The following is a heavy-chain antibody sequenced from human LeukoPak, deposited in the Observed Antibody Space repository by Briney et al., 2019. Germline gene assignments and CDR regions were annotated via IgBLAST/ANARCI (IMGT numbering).Heavy chain of an antibody. CDR2: IYYSGST. CDR3: ARERGSIVATGYFDY. J-gene: IGHJ4*02. D-gene: IGHD5-12*01. V-gene: IGHV4-59*01. Sequence: ETLSLTCPVSGGSISSYYWSWIRQPPGKGLEWIGYIYYSGSTNYNPSLKSRVTISVDTSKNQFSLKLSSVTAADTAVYYCARERGSIVATGYFDYWGQGTLVTVSS. CDR1: GGSISSYY.